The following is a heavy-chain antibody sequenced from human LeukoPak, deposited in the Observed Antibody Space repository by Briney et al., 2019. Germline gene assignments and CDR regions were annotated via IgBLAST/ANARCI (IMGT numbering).Heavy chain of an antibody. V-gene: IGHV3-23*01. J-gene: IGHJ4*02. Sequence: GGSLRLSCAASGFTFSRYAMNWVRQAPGKGLEWVSTISGNGWSTYYADSVKGRFTISRDNSKDTLSLQMNSLSAEDTAVYYCATSAAVRLFDYWGQGALVTVSS. CDR3: ATSAAVRLFDY. CDR1: GFTFSRYA. CDR2: ISGNGWST. D-gene: IGHD2-2*01.